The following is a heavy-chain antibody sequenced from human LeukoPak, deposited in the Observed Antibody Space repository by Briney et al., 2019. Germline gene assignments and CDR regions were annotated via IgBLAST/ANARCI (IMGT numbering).Heavy chain of an antibody. CDR2: ISSSSGTI. J-gene: IGHJ4*02. Sequence: PGGSLRLSCVASGFLFSGSTMNWVRQAPGKGLEWISCISSSSGTIYYADSVKGRFTISRDNAKNSLFLQMNGLRDEDTAVYYCARGVRYADYWGQGTLVTVSS. CDR3: ARGVRYADY. CDR1: GFLFSGST. D-gene: IGHD3-16*01. V-gene: IGHV3-48*02.